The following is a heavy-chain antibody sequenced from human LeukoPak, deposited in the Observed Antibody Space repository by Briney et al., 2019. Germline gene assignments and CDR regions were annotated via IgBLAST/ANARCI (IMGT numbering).Heavy chain of an antibody. CDR3: AKTTFGYSSGRSPGWPVDY. CDR1: GFTFNSHA. D-gene: IGHD6-19*01. Sequence: GGSLRLSCAASGFTFNSHAMYWVRQPPGKGLEWVSGIVGSGGSSYYAESVRGRFTISRDNSKNTVYLQMNSLRDEDTAVYYCAKTTFGYSSGRSPGWPVDYWGQGTVVTVSS. CDR2: IVGSGGSS. J-gene: IGHJ4*02. V-gene: IGHV3-23*01.